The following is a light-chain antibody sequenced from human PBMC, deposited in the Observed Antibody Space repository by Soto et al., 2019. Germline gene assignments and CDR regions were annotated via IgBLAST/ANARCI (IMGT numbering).Light chain of an antibody. Sequence: EIVLTQSPGTLSLSPGERATLSCRASQSVSSSYLAWYQQKPGQAPRPLIYGASSRATGIPDRFSGSGSGTDFTLNISRLEPEDFAVYYCQQYGSSPRTFVQGTKVEIK. J-gene: IGKJ1*01. CDR2: GAS. CDR3: QQYGSSPRT. V-gene: IGKV3-20*01. CDR1: QSVSSSY.